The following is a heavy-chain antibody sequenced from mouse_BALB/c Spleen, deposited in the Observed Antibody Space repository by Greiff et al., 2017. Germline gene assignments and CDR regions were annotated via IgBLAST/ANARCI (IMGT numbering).Heavy chain of an antibody. J-gene: IGHJ3*01. CDR1: GFTFSSYG. Sequence: EVQLVESGGGLVQPGGSLKLSCAASGFTFSSYGMSWVRQTPDKRLELVATINSNGGSTYYPDSVKGRFTISRDNAKNTLYLQMSSLKSEDTAMYYCARDRGLYYGLFAYWGQGTLVTVSA. CDR2: INSNGGST. CDR3: ARDRGLYYGLFAY. D-gene: IGHD2-1*01. V-gene: IGHV5-6-3*01.